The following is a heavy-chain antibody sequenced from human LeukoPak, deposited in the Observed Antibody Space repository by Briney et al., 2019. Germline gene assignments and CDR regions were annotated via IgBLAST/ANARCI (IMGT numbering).Heavy chain of an antibody. CDR3: ARVAFTSSPRQLVGPLDY. CDR1: GGSISSSRYY. CDR2: IYYSGST. V-gene: IGHV4-39*07. Sequence: PSETLSLTCTVSGGSISSSRYYWGWIRQPPGKGLEWIGSIYYSGSTYYNPSLKSRVTISVDTSKNQFSLKLSSVTAADTAVYYCARVAFTSSPRQLVGPLDYWAREPWSPSPQ. J-gene: IGHJ4*02. D-gene: IGHD6-13*01.